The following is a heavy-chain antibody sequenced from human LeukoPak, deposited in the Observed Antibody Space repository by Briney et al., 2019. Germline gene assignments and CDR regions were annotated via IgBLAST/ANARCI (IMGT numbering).Heavy chain of an antibody. J-gene: IGHJ4*02. CDR1: GFTFSDYY. Sequence: GGSLRLSCAASGFTFSDYYMSWIRQAPGKGLEWVSYISSSGSTIYYAASVKGRFTISRDNSKNTLYLQMNSLRAEDTAVYYCAKSRVYSSSWYDYWGQGTLVTVSS. CDR3: AKSRVYSSSWYDY. CDR2: ISSSGSTI. D-gene: IGHD6-13*01. V-gene: IGHV3-11*01.